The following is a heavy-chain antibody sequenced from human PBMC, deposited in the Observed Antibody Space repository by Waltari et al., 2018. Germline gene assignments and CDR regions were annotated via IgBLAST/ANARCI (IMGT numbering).Heavy chain of an antibody. CDR1: GVHINQVY. J-gene: IGHJ6*02. CDR3: ARTPGSSGWVYQYYGMDV. Sequence: EVQLVESGGGLISPGGSLRLSWAVSGVHINQVYMTWFRQAPGDGLEWVSVIYVGGRTFYAESVRGRFTISRDSSTNSVFLQMNSLRAEDTAVYYCARTPGSSGWVYQYYGMDVWGQGTTVTVSS. V-gene: IGHV3-53*01. D-gene: IGHD6-19*01. CDR2: IYVGGRT.